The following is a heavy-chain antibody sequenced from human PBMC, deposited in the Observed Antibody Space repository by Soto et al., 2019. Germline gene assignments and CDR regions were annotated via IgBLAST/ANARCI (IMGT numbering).Heavy chain of an antibody. CDR1: GGSISGYY. CDR3: SRHNDYYGSVCNYSYSSGIDV. Sequence: SETLSLTCAVYGGSISGYYWSWIRQPPGKGLEWIGEINHSGSTNYNPSLKSRVTISVDTSKNQFSLKLSFVTAADTAVYYCSRHNDYYGSVCNYSYSSGIDVCGQGDTVTVSS. CDR2: INHSGST. D-gene: IGHD3-10*01. V-gene: IGHV4-34*01. J-gene: IGHJ6*02.